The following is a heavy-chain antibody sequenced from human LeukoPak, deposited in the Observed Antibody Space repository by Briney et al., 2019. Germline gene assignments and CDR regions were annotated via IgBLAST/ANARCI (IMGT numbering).Heavy chain of an antibody. CDR1: GFTFSSYA. J-gene: IGHJ4*02. D-gene: IGHD3-10*01. CDR2: ISSSGSTI. V-gene: IGHV3-11*01. Sequence: GGSLRLSCAASGFTFSSYAMSWIRQAPGKGLEWVSYISSSGSTIYYADSVKGRFTISRDNAKNSLYLQMNSLRAEDTAVYYCARDPNPYYYGSGLADYWGQGTLVTVSS. CDR3: ARDPNPYYYGSGLADY.